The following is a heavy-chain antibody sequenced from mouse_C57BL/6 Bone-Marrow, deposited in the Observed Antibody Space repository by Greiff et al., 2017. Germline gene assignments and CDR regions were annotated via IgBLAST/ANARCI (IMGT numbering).Heavy chain of an antibody. Sequence: QVQLQQPGAELVRPGTSVKLSCKASGYTFTSYWMHWVKQRPGQGLEWIGVIDPSDSYTNYNQKFKGKATLTVDTSSSTAYMQLSSLTSEDSAVYYCASMGYYYGSWFAYWGQGTLVTVSA. J-gene: IGHJ3*01. CDR3: ASMGYYYGSWFAY. D-gene: IGHD1-1*01. V-gene: IGHV1-59*01. CDR2: IDPSDSYT. CDR1: GYTFTSYW.